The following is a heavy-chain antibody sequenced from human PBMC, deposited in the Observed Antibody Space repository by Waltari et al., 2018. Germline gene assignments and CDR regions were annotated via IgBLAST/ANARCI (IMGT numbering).Heavy chain of an antibody. CDR3: ARAPRGATKLDY. J-gene: IGHJ4*02. D-gene: IGHD1-26*01. CDR1: GFTFSSYW. CDR2: IKQDGSEK. Sequence: EVQLVESGGGLVQPGGSLRLSCEASGFTFSSYWMSWVRQAPGKGVEWVANIKQDGSEKYYVDSVKGRFTISRDNAKNSLYLQMNSLRAEDTAVYYCARAPRGATKLDYWGQGTLVTVSS. V-gene: IGHV3-7*01.